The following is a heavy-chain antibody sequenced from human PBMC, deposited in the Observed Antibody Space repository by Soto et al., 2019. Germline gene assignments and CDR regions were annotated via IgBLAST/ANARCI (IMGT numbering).Heavy chain of an antibody. J-gene: IGHJ4*02. Sequence: ASVKVFCKASGYTFTGYYMHWVRQAPGQGLEWMGWINPNSGGTNYAQKFQGRVTMTRDTSISTAYMELSRLRSDDTAVYYCAEEYYDSSGYYSWGQGTLVTVSS. CDR2: INPNSGGT. D-gene: IGHD3-22*01. CDR1: GYTFTGYY. V-gene: IGHV1-2*02. CDR3: AEEYYDSSGYYS.